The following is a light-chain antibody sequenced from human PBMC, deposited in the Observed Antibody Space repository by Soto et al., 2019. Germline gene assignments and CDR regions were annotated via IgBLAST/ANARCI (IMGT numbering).Light chain of an antibody. V-gene: IGKV3-20*01. CDR3: QQYGSSPQP. CDR1: QSISSN. CDR2: GAS. Sequence: TKSAATLSVSPGERATLSCRASQSISSNLAWYQQKPGQAPRLLMYGASSRATGIPDRFSGSGSGTDFTLTISRLEPEDFAVYYCQQYGSSPQPFGQGTKVDNK. J-gene: IGKJ1*01.